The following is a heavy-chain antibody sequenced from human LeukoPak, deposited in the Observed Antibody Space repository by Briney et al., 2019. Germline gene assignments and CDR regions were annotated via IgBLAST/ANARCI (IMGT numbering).Heavy chain of an antibody. CDR2: ISSSGSTI. Sequence: GRSLRLSCAPSGLTLSSYEMNWVRQAPGKGLKWVSYISSSGSTIYYAASVKGRFTISRDNAKNSLYLQMNTLRAEDTAVYYCARDRFGQQLVPFVFWGQGTMVTVSS. D-gene: IGHD6-13*01. CDR3: ARDRFGQQLVPFVF. J-gene: IGHJ3*01. CDR1: GLTLSSYE. V-gene: IGHV3-48*03.